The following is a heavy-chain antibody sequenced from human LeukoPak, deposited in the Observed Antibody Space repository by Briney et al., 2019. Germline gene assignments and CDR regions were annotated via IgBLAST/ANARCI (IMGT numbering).Heavy chain of an antibody. CDR1: GNTFTGYY. V-gene: IGHV1-2*02. D-gene: IGHD6-13*01. CDR2: INPNSGGT. Sequence: ASVKVSCKASGNTFTGYYMHWVRQAPGQGLEWMGWINPNSGGTNYAQKFQGRVTMTRDTSISTAYMELSRLRSDDTAVYYCARELWLRSKAAAGSGGFDPWGQGTLVTVSS. J-gene: IGHJ5*02. CDR3: ARELWLRSKAAAGSGGFDP.